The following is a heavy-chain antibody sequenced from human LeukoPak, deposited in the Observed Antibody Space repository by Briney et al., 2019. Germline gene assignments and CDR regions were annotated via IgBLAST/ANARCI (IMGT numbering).Heavy chain of an antibody. CDR3: ARVVLQLWPFDY. J-gene: IGHJ4*02. CDR1: GFTLSSYA. D-gene: IGHD5-18*01. V-gene: IGHV3-30*04. Sequence: PGGSLRLSCAASGFTLSSYAMHWVRQAPGKGLEWVAVISYDGSNKYYADSVKGRFTISRDNSKNTLYLQMNSLRAEDTAVYYCARVVLQLWPFDYWGQGTLVTVSS. CDR2: ISYDGSNK.